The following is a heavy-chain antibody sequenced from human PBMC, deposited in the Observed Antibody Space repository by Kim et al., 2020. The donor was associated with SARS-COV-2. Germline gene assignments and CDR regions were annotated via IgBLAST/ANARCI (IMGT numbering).Heavy chain of an antibody. D-gene: IGHD6-13*01. Sequence: SETLSLTCAVYGGSFSGYYWSWIRQPPGKGLEWIGEINHSGSTNYNPSLKSRVTISVDTSKNQFSLKLRSVTAADTAVYYCARGYSSITIYWCQITVVT. CDR3: ARGYSSITIY. CDR2: INHSGST. V-gene: IGHV4-34*01. J-gene: IGHJ4*02. CDR1: GGSFSGYY.